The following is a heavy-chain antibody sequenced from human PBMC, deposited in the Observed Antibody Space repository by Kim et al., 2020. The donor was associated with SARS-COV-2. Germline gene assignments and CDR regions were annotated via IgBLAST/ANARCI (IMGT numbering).Heavy chain of an antibody. J-gene: IGHJ6*03. CDR3: ARDSKPYCSGGSCYRYYYM. CDR1: GFTVSSNY. D-gene: IGHD2-15*01. V-gene: IGHV3-66*01. Sequence: LSLSCAASGFTVSSNYMSWVRRAPGKGLEWVSVIYSGGSTYYADSVKGRFTISRDNSKNTLYLQMNSLRAEDTAVYYCARDSKPYCSGGSCYRYYYM. CDR2: IYSGGST.